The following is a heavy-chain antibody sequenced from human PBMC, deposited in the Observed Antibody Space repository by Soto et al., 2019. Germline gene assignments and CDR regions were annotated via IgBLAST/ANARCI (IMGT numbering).Heavy chain of an antibody. CDR1: GVTFSSYA. D-gene: IGHD2-8*01. J-gene: IGHJ4*02. CDR3: AKAARYCTNGVCSYYFDY. V-gene: IGHV3-23*01. Sequence: GGSLRLSCAASGVTFSSYAMSWVRQAPGKGLEWVSAISGSGGSTYYADSVKGRFTISRDNSKNTLYLQMNSLRAEDTAVYYCAKAARYCTNGVCSYYFDYWGQGTLVTVSS. CDR2: ISGSGGST.